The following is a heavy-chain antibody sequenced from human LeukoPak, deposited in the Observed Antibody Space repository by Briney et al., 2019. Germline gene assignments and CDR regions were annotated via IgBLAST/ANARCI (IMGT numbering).Heavy chain of an antibody. V-gene: IGHV3-30*18. CDR3: AKETIPMAGPNYFVD. CDR1: GFTFSTYG. Sequence: GGSLRLSCAASGFTFSTYGMHWVRQAPGEGLEWVAVISHDGGRQMYADSVRGRFTISRDNSKSTLYLEMNGLRADDTAVYYCAKETIPMAGPNYFVDCGQGTLVTVSS. D-gene: IGHD6-19*01. J-gene: IGHJ4*02. CDR2: ISHDGGRQ.